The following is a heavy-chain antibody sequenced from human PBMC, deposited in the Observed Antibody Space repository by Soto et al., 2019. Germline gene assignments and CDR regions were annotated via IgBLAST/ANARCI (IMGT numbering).Heavy chain of an antibody. CDR3: ARGRHCSGGSCYFAPMDV. V-gene: IGHV3-21*01. CDR1: GFTFSSYS. J-gene: IGHJ6*02. CDR2: ISSSSSYI. Sequence: GGSLRLSCAASGFTFSSYSMNWVRQAPGKGLEWVSSISSSSSYIYYADSLKGRFTISRDNAKNSLYLQMNTRRAEDTAVYYCARGRHCSGGSCYFAPMDVWGQGTTVTVSS. D-gene: IGHD2-15*01.